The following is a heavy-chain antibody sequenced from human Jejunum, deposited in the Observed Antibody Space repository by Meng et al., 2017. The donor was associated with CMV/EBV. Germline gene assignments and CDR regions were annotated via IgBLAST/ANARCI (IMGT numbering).Heavy chain of an antibody. V-gene: IGHV3-48*03. J-gene: IGHJ4*03. Sequence: PFSSHEMSWVRQAPGRGLEWVSYISSSGSVRHYADSEMGRFTVSRDNAKNLLYLQMNSLRAEDTAVYYCTHYFGSGNQPTGGFHFWGQGTVVTVSS. D-gene: IGHD3-10*01. CDR3: THYFGSGNQPTGGFHF. CDR2: ISSSGSVR. CDR1: PFSSHE.